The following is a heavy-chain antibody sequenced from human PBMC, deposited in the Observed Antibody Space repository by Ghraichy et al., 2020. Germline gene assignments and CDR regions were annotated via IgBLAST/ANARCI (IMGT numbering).Heavy chain of an antibody. CDR2: ISGSGGST. CDR1: GFTFSSYA. Sequence: GESLNISCAASGFTFSSYAMSWVRQAPGKGLEWVSAISGSGGSTHYADSVKGRFTISRDNSKNTLYLQMNSLRAEDTAVYYCAKGNQDYDILTGYYTLNWFDPWGQGTLVTVSS. V-gene: IGHV3-23*01. CDR3: AKGNQDYDILTGYYTLNWFDP. D-gene: IGHD3-9*01. J-gene: IGHJ5*02.